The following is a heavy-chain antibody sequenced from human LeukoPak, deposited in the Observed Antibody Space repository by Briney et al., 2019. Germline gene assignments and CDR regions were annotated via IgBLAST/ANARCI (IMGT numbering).Heavy chain of an antibody. Sequence: PGGSLRLSCAASGFTVSSNYMSWVRQAPGKGLEWVSVIYSGGSTYYADSVKGRFTISRDNSKNTLYLQMNSLRAEDTAVYYCARRDYYDVLTGSAYFFDCWGQGTLVTVSS. CDR2: IYSGGST. CDR1: GFTVSSNY. CDR3: ARRDYYDVLTGSAYFFDC. J-gene: IGHJ4*02. V-gene: IGHV3-53*01. D-gene: IGHD3-9*01.